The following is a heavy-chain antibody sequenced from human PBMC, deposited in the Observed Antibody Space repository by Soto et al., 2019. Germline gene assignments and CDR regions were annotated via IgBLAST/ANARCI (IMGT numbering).Heavy chain of an antibody. V-gene: IGHV1-3*01. Sequence: GASVKVSCKASGYTFTGYAMHWVRQAPGQRLEWMGWINAGNGNTKYSQKFQGRFTITRDTSASTAYMELSSLRSEDTAVYYCARDVAVAADFDYWGQGTLVTVSS. D-gene: IGHD6-19*01. CDR1: GYTFTGYA. CDR3: ARDVAVAADFDY. J-gene: IGHJ4*02. CDR2: INAGNGNT.